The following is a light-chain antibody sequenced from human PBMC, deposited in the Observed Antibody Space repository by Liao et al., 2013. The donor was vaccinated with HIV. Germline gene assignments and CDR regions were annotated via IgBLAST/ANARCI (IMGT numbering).Light chain of an antibody. V-gene: IGLV3-1*01. J-gene: IGLJ3*02. CDR3: QVWHSYYNIV. Sequence: SYELTQPPSVSVSPGQTASITCSGDKLGDKYACWYQQKPGQSPVLVIYQDSKRPSGIPERFSGSNSGNTATLTISGVEAGDEADYYCQVWHSYYNIVFGGGTRLAVL. CDR2: QDS. CDR1: KLGDKY.